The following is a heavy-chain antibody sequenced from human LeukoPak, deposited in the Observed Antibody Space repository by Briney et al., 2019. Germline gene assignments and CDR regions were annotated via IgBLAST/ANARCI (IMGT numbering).Heavy chain of an antibody. CDR1: GYSFTNYW. D-gene: IGHD2-2*02. V-gene: IGHV5-51*01. CDR2: IYPGDSDT. CDR3: ARQEVLYHFAH. Sequence: PGESLKISCKGSGYSFTNYWIGWVRQMPGKGLERMGIIYPGDSDTTYSPSFQGQVTISADKSISTAYLQWSSLKASDTAMYYCARQEVLYHFAHWGQGTLVTVSS. J-gene: IGHJ4*02.